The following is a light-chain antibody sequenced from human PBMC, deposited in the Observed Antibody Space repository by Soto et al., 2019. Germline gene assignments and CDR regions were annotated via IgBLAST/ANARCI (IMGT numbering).Light chain of an antibody. CDR2: GAS. J-gene: IGKJ2*01. V-gene: IGKV3-20*01. Sequence: EIVLTQSPGTLSLSPGERATLSCRASQSVSRSYLAWYQQKPGQAPRLLIYGASSRATGIPDRFSGSGSGTDFTLTIRRLEPEDFAVYYCQQYDSSPYTFGQGTKLEIK. CDR1: QSVSRSY. CDR3: QQYDSSPYT.